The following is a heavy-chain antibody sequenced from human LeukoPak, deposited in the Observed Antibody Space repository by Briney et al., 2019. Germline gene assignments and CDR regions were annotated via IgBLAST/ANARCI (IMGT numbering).Heavy chain of an antibody. J-gene: IGHJ4*02. Sequence: SETLSLTCAVYGGSFSGYYWSWIRQPPGKGLEWIGEINHSGSTNYNPSLKSRVTMSVDTSKNQFSLKLSSVTAADTAVYYCASSYYYDRRTDYWGQGTLVTVSS. CDR1: GGSFSGYY. CDR3: ASSYYYDRRTDY. CDR2: INHSGST. D-gene: IGHD3-22*01. V-gene: IGHV4-34*01.